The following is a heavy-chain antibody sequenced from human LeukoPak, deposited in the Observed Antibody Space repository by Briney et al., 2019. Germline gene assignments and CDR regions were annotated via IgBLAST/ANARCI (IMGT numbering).Heavy chain of an antibody. J-gene: IGHJ4*02. Sequence: GASVKVSCKASGYTFTDYFMHWVRQAPGQGLEWMGWTNPNSGSTNFAQKFQGRVTMTRDTSISTAYMELSSLTSDDTAVYYCARGRFSGYGADWGQGTLVTVSS. V-gene: IGHV1-2*02. CDR3: ARGRFSGYGAD. CDR1: GYTFTDYF. CDR2: TNPNSGST. D-gene: IGHD5-12*01.